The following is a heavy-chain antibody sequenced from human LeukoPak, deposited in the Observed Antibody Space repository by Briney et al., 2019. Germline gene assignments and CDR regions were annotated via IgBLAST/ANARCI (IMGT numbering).Heavy chain of an antibody. CDR2: ISAYNGNT. J-gene: IGHJ4*02. V-gene: IGHV1-18*01. CDR3: ARPTNLPATFSYYFDY. CDR1: GYTFTSYG. Sequence: GASVKVSCKASGYTFTSYGISWVRQAPGQGLEWMGWISAYNGNTNYAQKLQGRVTMTTDTSTSTAYMELRSLRSDDTAVYYCARPTNLPATFSYYFDYWGQGTLVTVSS. D-gene: IGHD3-16*01.